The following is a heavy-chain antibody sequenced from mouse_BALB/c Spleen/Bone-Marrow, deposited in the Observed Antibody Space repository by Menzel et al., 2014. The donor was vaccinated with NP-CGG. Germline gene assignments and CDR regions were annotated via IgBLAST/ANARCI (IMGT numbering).Heavy chain of an antibody. V-gene: IGHV14-3*02. J-gene: IGHJ4*01. D-gene: IGHD2-3*01. CDR1: GFNIKDTY. Sequence: VQLQQSGAELVKPGASVKLSCTASGFNIKDTYIHWVKQRPEQGLEWIGRIDPANGNTKYDPKFQGKATITADTSSNAACLQLSSLTSEDTAVYYCARWLLNYYAMDYWGQGTSVTVSS. CDR3: ARWLLNYYAMDY. CDR2: IDPANGNT.